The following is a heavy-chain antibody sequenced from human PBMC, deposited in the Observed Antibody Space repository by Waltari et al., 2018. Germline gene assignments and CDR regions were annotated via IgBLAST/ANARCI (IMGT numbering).Heavy chain of an antibody. J-gene: IGHJ3*01. V-gene: IGHV4-39*01. D-gene: IGHD5-12*01. Sequence: QLQLQELGPRLVKPSETLSLTCTVSGGSITSNRHYWGWIRQPPGQGLEWIGTISYTGTPYSSPSLKSRVTISRDTSKNQLARTLGSVTAADTALYYCATYIGASLGTAAFDVWGQGTMVTVSS. CDR1: GGSITSNRHY. CDR3: ATYIGASLGTAAFDV. CDR2: ISYTGTP.